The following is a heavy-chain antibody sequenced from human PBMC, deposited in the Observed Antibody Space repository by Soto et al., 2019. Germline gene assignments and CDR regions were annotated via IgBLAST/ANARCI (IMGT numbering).Heavy chain of an antibody. Sequence: QVQLVESGGGVVQPGRSLRLSCAASGFTFSSYGMHWVRQAPGKGLEWVAVIWYDGSNKYYGDSVKGRFTISRDNSKNTLCVQGNILRGEDTAVYYCARDVATVTSNYFHYWGQGTLVNVSS. CDR1: GFTFSSYG. D-gene: IGHD4-17*01. V-gene: IGHV3-33*01. CDR3: ARDVATVTSNYFHY. J-gene: IGHJ4*02. CDR2: IWYDGSNK.